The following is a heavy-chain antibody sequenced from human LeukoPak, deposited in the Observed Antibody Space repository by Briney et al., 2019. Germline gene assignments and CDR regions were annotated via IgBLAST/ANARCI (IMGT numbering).Heavy chain of an antibody. Sequence: GGSLRLSCAASGFTFSSYSMNWVRQAPGKGLEWVSYISSSSSTIYYADSVKGRFTISRDNAKNSLYLQMNSLRAEDTAVYYCARVPLVSNFDYWGQGTLVTVSS. CDR3: ARVPLVSNFDY. J-gene: IGHJ4*02. V-gene: IGHV3-48*01. CDR2: ISSSSSTI. CDR1: GFTFSSYS. D-gene: IGHD6-13*01.